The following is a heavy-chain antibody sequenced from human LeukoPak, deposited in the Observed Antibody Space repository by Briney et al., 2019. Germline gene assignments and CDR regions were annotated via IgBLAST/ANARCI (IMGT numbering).Heavy chain of an antibody. D-gene: IGHD3-10*01. V-gene: IGHV3-23*01. CDR3: AKDPYRASSGFVDY. J-gene: IGHJ4*02. CDR1: GVTFSSYEFTFSSYG. CDR2: ISGVGGSR. Sequence: PGGSLRLSGAASGVTFSSYEFTFSSYGMNWVRQAPGKGLEWVSGISGVGGSRYYADSVKGRFTISRDNSKNTLYLQMNSLRAEDTAVYYCAKDPYRASSGFVDYWGQGTLVTVSS.